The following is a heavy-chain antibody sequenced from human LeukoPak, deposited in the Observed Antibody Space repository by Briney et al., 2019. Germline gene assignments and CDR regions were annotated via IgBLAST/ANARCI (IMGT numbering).Heavy chain of an antibody. V-gene: IGHV4-34*12. D-gene: IGHD3-22*01. CDR2: IIHCGIT. CDR1: GGSLSGYY. CDR3: ARQGFSSGYYPSLRWIDP. Sequence: SETLSLTCVVNGGSLSGYYWSWIRQTPGKGLEWIGEIIHCGITNSNPSLKSRVTMFVDTSNNQFSLKLTSVTAAETAIYDCARQGFSSGYYPSLRWIDPWGQGTLVTVSS. J-gene: IGHJ5*02.